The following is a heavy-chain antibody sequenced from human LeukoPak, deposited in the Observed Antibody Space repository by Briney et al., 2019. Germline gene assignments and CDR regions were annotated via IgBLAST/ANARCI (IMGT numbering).Heavy chain of an antibody. V-gene: IGHV3-7*01. D-gene: IGHD3-22*01. J-gene: IGHJ4*02. Sequence: GGSLRLSCAASGFTFSSYWMSWVRQAPGKGLEWMANIKQDGSEKYYVDSVKGRFTISRDNAKNSLYLQMNSLRAEDTAVYYCARVQYYYDSSGYDYWGQGTLVTVSS. CDR3: ARVQYYYDSSGYDY. CDR1: GFTFSSYW. CDR2: IKQDGSEK.